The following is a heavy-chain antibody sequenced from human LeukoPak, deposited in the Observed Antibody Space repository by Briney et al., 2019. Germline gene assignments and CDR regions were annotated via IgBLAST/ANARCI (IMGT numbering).Heavy chain of an antibody. CDR3: ARTSSGYEYYFDY. J-gene: IGHJ4*02. CDR2: IYYSGST. D-gene: IGHD5-12*01. Sequence: SQTLSLTCTVSGGSISSGDYYWSWIRQPPGTGLEWIGYIYYSGSTYYNPSLKSRVTISVDTSKNQFSLKLSSVTAADTAVYYCARTSSGYEYYFDYWGQGTLVTVSS. V-gene: IGHV4-30-4*01. CDR1: GGSISSGDYY.